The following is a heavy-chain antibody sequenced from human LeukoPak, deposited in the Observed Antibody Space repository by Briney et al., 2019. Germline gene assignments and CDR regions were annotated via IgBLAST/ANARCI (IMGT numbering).Heavy chain of an antibody. V-gene: IGHV3-7*01. CDR2: IKEDGSEK. J-gene: IGHJ4*02. D-gene: IGHD3-9*01. CDR3: ARDSADNLD. CDR1: GFTFSSYW. Sequence: GGSLRLSCAASGFTFSSYWMSWVRQAPGKGLEWVANIKEDGSEKNYVDSVKGRFTISRDNAKNSLYLQMNSLRAEDTALYYCARDSADNLDWGQGTLVTVSS.